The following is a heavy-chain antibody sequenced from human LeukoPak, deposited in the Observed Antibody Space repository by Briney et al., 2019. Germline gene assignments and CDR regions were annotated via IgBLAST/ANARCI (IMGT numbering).Heavy chain of an antibody. V-gene: IGHV4-59*10. CDR2: IHPTGNT. Sequence: PSETLSLTCAVYGGSFSGYYWSWIRQPAGKGLEWIGRIHPTGNTMCNPSLESRVTISIDTSKNQFSLKLSSVTAADTAVYYCASHYSRSGIDAFDIWGQGTVVTVSS. CDR3: ASHYSRSGIDAFDI. J-gene: IGHJ3*02. CDR1: GGSFSGYY. D-gene: IGHD6-6*01.